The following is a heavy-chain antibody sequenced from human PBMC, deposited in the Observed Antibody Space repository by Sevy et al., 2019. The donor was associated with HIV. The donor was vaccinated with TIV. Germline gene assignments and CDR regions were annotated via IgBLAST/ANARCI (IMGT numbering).Heavy chain of an antibody. J-gene: IGHJ4*02. CDR1: GFTFSNYA. D-gene: IGHD6-13*01. Sequence: GGSLRLSCAASGFTFSNYAMSWVRQAPGKGLEWVLAISASGGSTYYADSVKGRFTIARDNSKNTLYLQTNSLRAEDTAVYYWAKDLSRTGPHTFDYWGQGTLVTVSS. CDR3: AKDLSRTGPHTFDY. V-gene: IGHV3-23*01. CDR2: ISASGGST.